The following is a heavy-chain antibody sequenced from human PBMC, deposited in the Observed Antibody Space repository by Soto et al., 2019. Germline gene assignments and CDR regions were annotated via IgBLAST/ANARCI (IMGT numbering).Heavy chain of an antibody. CDR2: ISSSGTGV. D-gene: IGHD3-22*01. V-gene: IGHV3-11*01. CDR3: ARVRGDSSGSYYFDH. Sequence: NPGGSLRLSCAVSGFSLSDYYISWIRQAPGEGLEWVSYISSSGTGVHYADSVKGRFTISKDNANNSLYLQMNSLRAEDTAVYYCARVRGDSSGSYYFDHWGQGALVTVSS. J-gene: IGHJ4*02. CDR1: GFSLSDYY.